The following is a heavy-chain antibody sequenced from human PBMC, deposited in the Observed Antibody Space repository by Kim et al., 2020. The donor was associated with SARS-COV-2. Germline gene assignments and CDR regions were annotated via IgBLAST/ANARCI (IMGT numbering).Heavy chain of an antibody. CDR1: GFTFSTCG. CDR2: ISYDGRNE. V-gene: IGHV3-30*18. J-gene: IGHJ4*02. Sequence: GGSLRLSCAASGFTFSTCGMHWVRQAPGKGLEWVAVISYDGRNEYYADSVKGRFTISRDNSKSTVFLQLNSLRAEDTAVYYCAKDLIEFSDSLTGYYLDWGQGTLVTVSS. D-gene: IGHD3-9*01. CDR3: AKDLIEFSDSLTGYYLD.